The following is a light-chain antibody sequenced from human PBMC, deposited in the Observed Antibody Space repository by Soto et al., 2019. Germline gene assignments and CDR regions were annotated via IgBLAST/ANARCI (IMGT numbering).Light chain of an antibody. V-gene: IGLV1-47*01. Sequence: QSVLTQPPSASGTPGQRVTISCSGSSSNIGSNYVYWYQQLPGTVPQLLIYRNSERPSGVPDRFSGSKSGTSASLAISGLRSDDGADYYCAAWDDSLSGVVFGGGTKLTVL. CDR2: RNS. CDR1: SSNIGSNY. CDR3: AAWDDSLSGVV. J-gene: IGLJ2*01.